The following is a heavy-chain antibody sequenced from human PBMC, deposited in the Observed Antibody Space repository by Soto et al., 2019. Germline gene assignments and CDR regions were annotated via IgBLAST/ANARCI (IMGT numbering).Heavy chain of an antibody. V-gene: IGHV2-5*02. CDR2: IYLDDDE. D-gene: IGHD2-2*01. CDR3: AHGSCSSADCYPNPYLDY. Sequence: QITLKESGPTLVKPTQTLTLTCTFSGFSLSTTAEGVGWIRQPPGKALEWLALIYLDDDERYSPSLKSRLTITKDTTKNQVVLTMTNVDPVDTATYYCAHGSCSSADCYPNPYLDYWGQGILVTVSS. CDR1: GFSLSTTAEG. J-gene: IGHJ4*02.